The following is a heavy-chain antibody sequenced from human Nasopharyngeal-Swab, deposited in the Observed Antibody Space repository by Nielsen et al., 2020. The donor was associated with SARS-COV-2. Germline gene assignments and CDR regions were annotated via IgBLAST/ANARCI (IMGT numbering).Heavy chain of an antibody. CDR2: ISSSSSYT. D-gene: IGHD3-10*01. Sequence: GVSLKISCEASGFAFSDYYMSWIRQAPGKGLEWVSYISSSSSYTNYADYVKGRFTISRDNAKNSLYLQMNSLRADDTAVYYCARGSIRGIIISDFDYWGQGTLVTVSS. J-gene: IGHJ4*02. CDR1: GFAFSDYY. V-gene: IGHV3-11*05. CDR3: ARGSIRGIIISDFDY.